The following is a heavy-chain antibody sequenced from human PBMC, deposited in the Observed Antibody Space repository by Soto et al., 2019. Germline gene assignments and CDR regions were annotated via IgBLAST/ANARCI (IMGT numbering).Heavy chain of an antibody. CDR1: GFTFSSYS. V-gene: IGHV3-21*01. J-gene: IGHJ6*03. D-gene: IGHD5-12*01. CDR3: ARIGGGYGDYYYYMDV. CDR2: ISSSSSYI. Sequence: SLRLSCAASGFTFSSYSMNWVRQAPGKGLEWVSSISSSSSYIYYADSVKGRFTISRDNAKNSLYLQMNSLRAEDTAVYYCARIGGGYGDYYYYMDVWGKGTTVTVSS.